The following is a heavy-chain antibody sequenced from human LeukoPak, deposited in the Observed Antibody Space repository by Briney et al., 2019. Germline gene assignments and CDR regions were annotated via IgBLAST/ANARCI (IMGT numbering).Heavy chain of an antibody. V-gene: IGHV4-59*01. CDR3: ARGMGSTWYWFDP. CDR2: INYSGSA. CDR1: GGSFSSYY. Sequence: SETLSLTCTVSGGSFSSYYWTWIRQSPGKGLEWIGHINYSGSANYNPSLWSRVTISVDTSKNQFSLNLSSVTAADTAVYYCARGMGSTWYWFDPWGQGTLVTVSS. D-gene: IGHD6-13*01. J-gene: IGHJ5*02.